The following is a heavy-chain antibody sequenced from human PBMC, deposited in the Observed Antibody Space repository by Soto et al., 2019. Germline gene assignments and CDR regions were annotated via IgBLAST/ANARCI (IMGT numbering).Heavy chain of an antibody. V-gene: IGHV3-11*01. CDR3: AKYSTLSYDYFDS. Sequence: QVQLVESGGGLVKPGGSLRLSCAASGFNLSDYYMSWIRQAPGKGLEWISYISSTASTIYYADSVKGRFTLSRDNXKTSLYLQMNSLRAEDTAVYYCAKYSTLSYDYFDSWGQGALVTVSS. CDR1: GFNLSDYY. J-gene: IGHJ4*02. D-gene: IGHD2-2*01. CDR2: ISSTASTI.